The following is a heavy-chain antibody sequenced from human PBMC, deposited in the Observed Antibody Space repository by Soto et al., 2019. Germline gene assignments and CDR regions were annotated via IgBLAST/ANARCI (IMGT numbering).Heavy chain of an antibody. J-gene: IGHJ5*02. CDR3: ARSDFWSGYYNDNWFDP. Sequence: PSVKVSCKASGYTFTSYAMHWVRQAPGQRLEWMGWINAGNGNAKYSQKFQGRVTITRDTSASTAYMELSSLRSEDTAVYYCARSDFWSGYYNDNWFDPWGQGTLVTVSS. V-gene: IGHV1-3*01. CDR1: GYTFTSYA. D-gene: IGHD3-3*01. CDR2: INAGNGNA.